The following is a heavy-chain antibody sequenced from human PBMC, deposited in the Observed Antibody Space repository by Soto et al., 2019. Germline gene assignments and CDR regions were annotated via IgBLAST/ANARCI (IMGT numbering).Heavy chain of an antibody. V-gene: IGHV3-48*01. Sequence: SGGSLRLSCAASGLTFSSYAMNWVRQAPGKGLEWVSYISSSGSSIYYADSVKGRFTISRDNSKNTLYLQMNSLRAEDTAVYYCAKIFQSSIADRPAPPPVRDWGQGTLVTVSS. CDR2: ISSSGSSI. CDR3: AKIFQSSIADRPAPPPVRD. D-gene: IGHD6-6*01. J-gene: IGHJ4*02. CDR1: GLTFSSYA.